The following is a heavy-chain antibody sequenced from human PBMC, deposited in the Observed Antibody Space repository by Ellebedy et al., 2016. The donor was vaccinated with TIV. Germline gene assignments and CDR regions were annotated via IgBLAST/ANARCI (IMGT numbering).Heavy chain of an antibody. CDR2: TPPTGNT. CDR1: GFTVSSSY. V-gene: IGHV3-53*01. J-gene: IGHJ5*02. D-gene: IGHD5-18*01. CDR3: TRSTHSYAWGS. Sequence: PGGSLRLSCAASGFTVSSSYMSWVRQAPGKGLEWVSMTPPTGNTYYADSVKGRFTISRDSSKNTLYLQMNSLTAEDTALYFCTRSTHSYAWGSWGQGTLVTVSS.